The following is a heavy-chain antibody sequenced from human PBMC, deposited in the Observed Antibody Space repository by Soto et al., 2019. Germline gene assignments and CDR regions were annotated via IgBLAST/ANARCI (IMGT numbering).Heavy chain of an antibody. Sequence: QVQLVESGGGVVQPGRSLRLSCAASGFTFSSYGMHWVRQAPGKGLEWVAVIWYDGSNKYYADSVKGRFTISRDNSKNTLYLQMNSLRAEDTAVYYCARDVGDRWYFDLWGRGTLVTVSS. CDR2: IWYDGSNK. CDR3: ARDVGDRWYFDL. CDR1: GFTFSSYG. D-gene: IGHD3-10*01. V-gene: IGHV3-33*01. J-gene: IGHJ2*01.